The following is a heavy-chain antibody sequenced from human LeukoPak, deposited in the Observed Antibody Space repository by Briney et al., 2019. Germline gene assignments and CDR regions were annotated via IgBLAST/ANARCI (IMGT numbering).Heavy chain of an antibody. J-gene: IGHJ4*02. V-gene: IGHV4-39*01. D-gene: IGHD6-13*01. CDR3: ARLGLASAGMRFFDY. CDR2: IYYSGST. CDR1: GFTFSSYW. Sequence: GSLRLSCAASGFTFSSYWMSWVRQPPGKGLEWIGSIYYSGSTYYTPSLKNRVTISVDTSSNQFSLKLSSVIAADTAVYYCARLGLASAGMRFFDYWGQGTLVTVSS.